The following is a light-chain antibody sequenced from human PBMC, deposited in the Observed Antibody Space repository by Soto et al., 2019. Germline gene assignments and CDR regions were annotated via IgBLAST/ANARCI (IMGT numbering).Light chain of an antibody. Sequence: EIVLTQSPGTLSLSPGERVTLSCRASQSITSNYLAWYQQKPGQAPRLLIYLASNRAAGIPDRFSGSGSGADFTLTINRLEPEDFAVYHCQQYGSSPWTFGQGTKVDI. J-gene: IGKJ1*01. CDR1: QSITSNY. CDR3: QQYGSSPWT. CDR2: LAS. V-gene: IGKV3-20*01.